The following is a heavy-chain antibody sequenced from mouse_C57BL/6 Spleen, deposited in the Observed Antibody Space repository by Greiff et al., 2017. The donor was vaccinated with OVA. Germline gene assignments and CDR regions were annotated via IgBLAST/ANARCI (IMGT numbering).Heavy chain of an antibody. CDR1: GFNIKDDY. J-gene: IGHJ3*01. D-gene: IGHD1-1*01. Sequence: EVQRVESGAELVRPGASVKLSCTASGFNIKDDYMHWVKQRPEQGLEWIGWIDPENGDTEYASKFQGKATITADTSSNTAYLQLSSLTSEDTAVYYCTYYRSTPFAYWGQGTLVTVSA. CDR3: TYYRSTPFAY. V-gene: IGHV14-4*01. CDR2: IDPENGDT.